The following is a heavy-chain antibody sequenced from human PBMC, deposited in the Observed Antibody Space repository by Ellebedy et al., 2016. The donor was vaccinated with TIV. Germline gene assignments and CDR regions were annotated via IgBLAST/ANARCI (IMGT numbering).Heavy chain of an antibody. J-gene: IGHJ6*02. CDR1: GYSFTSYW. CDR3: ATGYDQPYYYYGMDV. CDR2: IYPGDSDT. D-gene: IGHD5-12*01. Sequence: GESLKISCKGSGYSFTSYWIGWVRQMPGKGLEWMGIIYPGDSDTRYSPSFQGQVTISADKSISTAYLQWSSLKASDTAMYYCATGYDQPYYYYGMDVWGQGTTVTVSS. V-gene: IGHV5-51*01.